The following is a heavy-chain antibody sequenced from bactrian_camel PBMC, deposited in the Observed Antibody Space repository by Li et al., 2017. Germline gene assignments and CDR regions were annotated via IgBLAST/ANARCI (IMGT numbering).Heavy chain of an antibody. J-gene: IGHJ4*01. D-gene: IGHD4*01. CDR3: VSQDNTDYAWY. Sequence: VQLVESGGGSVQAGGSLTLSCAASRYTYSTYCMGWWRQAPGKEREGVAAIDTGDGSTYYLNSVKGRFTITQDNAKNTVYLQMDSLKPEDTAVYYCVSQDNTDYAWYWGQGTQVTVS. CDR2: IDTGDGST. CDR1: RYTYSTYC. V-gene: IGHV3S40*01.